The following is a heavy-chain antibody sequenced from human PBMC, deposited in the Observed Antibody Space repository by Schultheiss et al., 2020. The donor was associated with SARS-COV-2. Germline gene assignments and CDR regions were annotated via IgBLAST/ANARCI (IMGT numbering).Heavy chain of an antibody. J-gene: IGHJ4*02. D-gene: IGHD7-27*01. V-gene: IGHV3-23*01. CDR1: GFTFSSYS. Sequence: GGSLRLSCAASGFTFSSYSMNWVRQAPGKGLEWVSAISGSGGSTYYADSVKGRFTISRDNSKNTLYLQMNSLRAEDTAVYYCARGELGYYFDYWGQGTLVTVSS. CDR3: ARGELGYYFDY. CDR2: ISGSGGST.